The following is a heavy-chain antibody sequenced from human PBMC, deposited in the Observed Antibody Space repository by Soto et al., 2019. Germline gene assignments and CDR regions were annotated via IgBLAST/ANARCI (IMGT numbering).Heavy chain of an antibody. CDR2: ITSDGTSP. V-gene: IGHV3-74*01. J-gene: IGHJ4*02. CDR3: VRTQSLGGNPFDY. D-gene: IGHD3-10*01. CDR1: GFTFSNYW. Sequence: PGGSLRLSCVASGFTFSNYWMHWVRQAPGKGLVWVSRITSDGTSPIYADSVKGRFTVSRDNAKNTLYLEMSSLRADDKAVYYCVRTQSLGGNPFDYWGQGALVTVSS.